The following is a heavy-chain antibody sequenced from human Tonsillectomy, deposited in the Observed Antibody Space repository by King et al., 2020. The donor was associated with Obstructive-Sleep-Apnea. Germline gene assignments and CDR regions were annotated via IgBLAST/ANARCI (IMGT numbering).Heavy chain of an antibody. Sequence: QLQESGPGLVKPSETLSLTCTVSGGSISSSSYYWGWIRQPPGKGLEWIGSIYYSGSTYYNPSLKSRVTISLDTSKNQFSLKLSSVTAADTAVYYCARVAGVVGASYYFDYWGQGTLVTVSS. CDR1: GGSISSSSYY. CDR3: ARVAGVVGASYYFDY. D-gene: IGHD1-26*01. V-gene: IGHV4-39*07. J-gene: IGHJ4*02. CDR2: IYYSGST.